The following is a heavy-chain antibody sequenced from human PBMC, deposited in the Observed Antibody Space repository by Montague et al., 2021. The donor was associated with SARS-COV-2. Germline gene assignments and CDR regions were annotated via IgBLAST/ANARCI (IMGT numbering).Heavy chain of an antibody. D-gene: IGHD3-10*01. CDR3: ARVRDRVVPSPILGVGPYYSYYYMDV. Sequence: SETLSLTCAVHGTSFSGYYWNWIRQPPGKGLEWIGEINHGGSTKYSSSLKRRITISADTSKTQCSLKLNSVAAADTAAYYCARVRDRVVPSPILGVGPYYSYYYMDVWGRGTPVTVSS. CDR2: INHGGST. V-gene: IGHV4-34*01. J-gene: IGHJ6*03. CDR1: GTSFSGYY.